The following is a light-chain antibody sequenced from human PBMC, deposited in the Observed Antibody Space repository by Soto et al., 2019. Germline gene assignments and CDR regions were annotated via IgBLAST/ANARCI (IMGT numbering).Light chain of an antibody. CDR2: GAS. Sequence: EIVMTQSPATLSVSPGGRATLSCRASQSISGTLDWYQQKPGQAPRLLIYGASTRATGFPARFSGSGSGTDFTLTISSLQSEDFAVYYCQQYDNWPWTFGQGTKVEIK. V-gene: IGKV3-15*01. CDR3: QQYDNWPWT. CDR1: QSISGT. J-gene: IGKJ1*01.